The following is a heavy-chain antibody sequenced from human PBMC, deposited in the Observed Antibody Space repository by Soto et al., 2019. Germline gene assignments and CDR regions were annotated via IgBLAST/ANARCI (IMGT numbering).Heavy chain of an antibody. V-gene: IGHV4-59*01. Sequence: SETLPLTCTVSCVSISSYYWSWIRQPPGKGLEWIGYIYYSGSTNYNPSLKSRVTISVDTSKNQFSLKLSSVTAADTAVYYCARALLYYYMDVWGKGTTVTVSS. J-gene: IGHJ6*03. CDR3: ARALLYYYMDV. CDR1: CVSISSYY. CDR2: IYYSGST.